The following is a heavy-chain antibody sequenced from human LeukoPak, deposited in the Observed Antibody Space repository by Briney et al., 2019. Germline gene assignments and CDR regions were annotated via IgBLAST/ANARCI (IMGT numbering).Heavy chain of an antibody. CDR2: IYYSGST. J-gene: IGHJ4*02. Sequence: SETLSLTCTVSGGSISSNSYYWGWIRQPPGKGLKWIGSIYYSGSTYYNPSLKSRVTISVDTSKNQFSLKLSSVTAADTAVYYCARTSSSGLVGGYYFDYWGQGTLVTVSS. D-gene: IGHD6-19*01. V-gene: IGHV4-39*01. CDR1: GGSISSNSYY. CDR3: ARTSSSGLVGGYYFDY.